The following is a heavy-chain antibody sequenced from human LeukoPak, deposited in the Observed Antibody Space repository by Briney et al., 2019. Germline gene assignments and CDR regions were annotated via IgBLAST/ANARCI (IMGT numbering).Heavy chain of an antibody. CDR2: ISWNSGSI. V-gene: IGHV3-9*01. Sequence: SLRLSCAASGFTFDDYAMHWVRQAPGKGLEWVSGISWNSGSIGYADSVKGRFTISRDNAKNSLYLQMNSLRAEDTALYYCAKAAPTVTTFDYWGQGTLVTVSS. D-gene: IGHD4-17*01. CDR1: GFTFDDYA. J-gene: IGHJ4*02. CDR3: AKAAPTVTTFDY.